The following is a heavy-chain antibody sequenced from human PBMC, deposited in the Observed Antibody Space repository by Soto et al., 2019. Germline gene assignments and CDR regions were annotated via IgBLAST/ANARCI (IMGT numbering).Heavy chain of an antibody. CDR3: ARHLPDHLHFYGSGSYTVKPDY. CDR2: IYPGDSDT. V-gene: IGHV5-51*01. J-gene: IGHJ4*02. Sequence: PGESLKISCKGSGYSFTSYWIGWVRQMPGKGLEWMGIIYPGDSDTRYSPSFQGQVTISADKSISTAYLQWSSLKASDTAMYYCARHLPDHLHFYGSGSYTVKPDYWGQGTLVTVSS. CDR1: GYSFTSYW. D-gene: IGHD3-10*01.